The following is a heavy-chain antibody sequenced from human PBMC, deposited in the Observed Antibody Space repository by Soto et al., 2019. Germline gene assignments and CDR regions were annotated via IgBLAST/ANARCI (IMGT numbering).Heavy chain of an antibody. J-gene: IGHJ6*03. CDR3: ARQLLQNYYYYYMDV. V-gene: IGHV4-59*05. D-gene: IGHD2-2*01. CDR2: IYYSGST. Sequence: SETLSLTCTVSGGSISSYYWSWIRQPPGKGLEWIGSIYYSGSTYYNPSLKSRVTISVDTSKNQFSLKLSSVTAADTAVYYCARQLLQNYYYYYMDVWGKGTTVTVSS. CDR1: GGSISSYY.